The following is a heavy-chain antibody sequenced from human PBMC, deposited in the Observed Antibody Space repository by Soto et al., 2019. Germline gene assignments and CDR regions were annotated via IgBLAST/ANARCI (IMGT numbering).Heavy chain of an antibody. D-gene: IGHD3-10*01. V-gene: IGHV5-51*01. J-gene: IGHJ6*02. CDR2: IYPGDSDT. CDR1: GYSFTSYW. Sequence: GESLKISCKGSGYSFTSYWIGWVRQMPGKGLEWMGIIYPGDSDTRYSPSFQGQVTISADKSISTAYLQWSSLKASDTAMYYCARRVDSGSSYYYYYGMDVWGQGTTVTVSS. CDR3: ARRVDSGSSYYYYYGMDV.